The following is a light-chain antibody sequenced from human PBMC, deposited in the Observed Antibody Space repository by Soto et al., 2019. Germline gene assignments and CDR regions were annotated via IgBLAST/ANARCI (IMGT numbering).Light chain of an antibody. CDR3: QHYNSYSEA. CDR2: GAS. V-gene: IGKV3-20*01. Sequence: VLRQPRGTLSLSPGERATLSCRASQSVTRTYLAWYQQKPGQAPRXVIYGASSRATGIPDRFSGSGSGTEFTLTISSLQPDDFATYYCQHYNSYSEAFGQGTQVDIK. CDR1: QSVTRTY. J-gene: IGKJ1*01.